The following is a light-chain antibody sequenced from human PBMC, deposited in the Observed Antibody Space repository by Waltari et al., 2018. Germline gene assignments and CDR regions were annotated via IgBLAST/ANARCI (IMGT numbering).Light chain of an antibody. J-gene: IGKJ2*01. V-gene: IGKV3-20*01. Sequence: EIVLTQSPGTLSLSPGDGATLSCRASQSVTSSHLAWYQQRPGQPSKLLIYDASSRDAGIPDRFSGSVSGSDFTLTISRLEPEDFAVYYCQQYGSPPNTFGQGTKLEIK. CDR2: DAS. CDR3: QQYGSPPNT. CDR1: QSVTSSH.